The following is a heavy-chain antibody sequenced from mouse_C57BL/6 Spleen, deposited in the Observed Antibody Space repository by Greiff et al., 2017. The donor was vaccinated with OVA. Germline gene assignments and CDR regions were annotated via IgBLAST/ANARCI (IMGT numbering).Heavy chain of an antibody. Sequence: ESGPGLVKPSQSLSLTCSVTGYSITSGYYWNWIRQFPGNKLEWMGYISYDGSNNYNPSLKNRISITRDTSKNQFFLKLNSVTTEDTATYYCAKWLDAMDYWGQGTSVTVSS. CDR2: ISYDGSN. D-gene: IGHD2-2*01. CDR1: GYSITSGYY. V-gene: IGHV3-6*01. CDR3: AKWLDAMDY. J-gene: IGHJ4*01.